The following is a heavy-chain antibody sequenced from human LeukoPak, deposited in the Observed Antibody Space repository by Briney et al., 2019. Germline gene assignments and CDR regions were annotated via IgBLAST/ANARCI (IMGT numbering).Heavy chain of an antibody. Sequence: GGSLRLSCAASGFTFSSYWMSWVRQAPGKGLEWVSVISYDGSNKYYADSVKGRFTISRDNSKNTLYLQMNSLRAEDTAVYYCARDQAVVVPAAMGSGYDFAFDIWGQGTMVTVSS. CDR3: ARDQAVVVPAAMGSGYDFAFDI. D-gene: IGHD2-2*01. J-gene: IGHJ3*02. V-gene: IGHV3-30-3*01. CDR2: ISYDGSNK. CDR1: GFTFSSYW.